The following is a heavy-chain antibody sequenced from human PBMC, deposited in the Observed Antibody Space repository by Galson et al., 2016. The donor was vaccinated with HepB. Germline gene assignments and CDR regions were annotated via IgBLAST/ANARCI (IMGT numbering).Heavy chain of an antibody. Sequence: SVKVSCKASGYTFSSYGFIWVRQAPGHGLEWMGWISGYNGNTNYAQKVQGRVTMTTDTSSTTAYMELRSLRSDDTAVYYCARPLDYYYGMDVWGQGTTVTVSS. J-gene: IGHJ6*02. CDR2: ISGYNGNT. CDR1: GYTFSSYG. CDR3: ARPLDYYYGMDV. V-gene: IGHV1-18*01.